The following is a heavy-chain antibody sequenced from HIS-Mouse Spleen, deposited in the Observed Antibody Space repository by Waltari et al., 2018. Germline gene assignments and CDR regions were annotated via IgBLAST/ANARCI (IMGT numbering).Heavy chain of an antibody. CDR2: ISYDGSNK. D-gene: IGHD1-26*01. CDR3: AKDRGSQFDY. V-gene: IGHV3-30*18. CDR1: GFTFSSYG. J-gene: IGHJ4*02. Sequence: QVQLVESGGGVVQPGRSLSLPCAASGFTFSSYGMHWVRQAPGKGLEWVAVISYDGSNKYYADSVKGRFTISRDNSKNTLYLQMNSLRAEDTAVYYCAKDRGSQFDYWGQGTLVTVSS.